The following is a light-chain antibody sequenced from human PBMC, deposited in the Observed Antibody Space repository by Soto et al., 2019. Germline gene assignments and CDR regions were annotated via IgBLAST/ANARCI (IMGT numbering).Light chain of an antibody. J-gene: IGLJ2*01. V-gene: IGLV1-51*01. CDR2: DDN. CDR1: RSNIGNNY. Sequence: QSVLTQPPSMSAAPGQKVTISCSGNRSNIGNNYVSWYQQLPGTAPKLLIYDDNKRPSAIPARISGSKSGTSGTLVITGLQTGDEADYFCATRDNSLRVVFGGGTKVTVL. CDR3: ATRDNSLRVV.